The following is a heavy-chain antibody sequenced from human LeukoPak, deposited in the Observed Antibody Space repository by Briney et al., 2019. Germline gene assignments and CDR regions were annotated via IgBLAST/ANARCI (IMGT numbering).Heavy chain of an antibody. J-gene: IGHJ4*02. Sequence: PSETLSLTCTVCGGSISSSSYYWGRICQPPGKGLEWIGNIYYVGSTYYNPSLKSRVTISVGTSKHQFSLKLSSVTAADTAVYYCARLGGDNSGVYFDYWGQGTLVTVSS. CDR2: IYYVGST. CDR3: ARLGGDNSGVYFDY. V-gene: IGHV4-39*01. CDR1: GGSISSSSYY. D-gene: IGHD4-23*01.